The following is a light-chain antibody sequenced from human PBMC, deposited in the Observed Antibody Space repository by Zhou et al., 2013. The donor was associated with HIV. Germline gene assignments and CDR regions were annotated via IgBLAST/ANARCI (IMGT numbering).Light chain of an antibody. CDR1: QGISSY. V-gene: IGKV1-8*01. CDR2: AAS. J-gene: IGKJ2*01. CDR3: QQYYSYRT. Sequence: AIRMTQSPSSFSASTGDRVTITCRASQGISSYLAWYQQKPGKAPKLLIYAASTLQSGVPSRFSGSGSGTDFTLTISCLQSEDFATYYCQQYYSYRTFGQGTKLEI.